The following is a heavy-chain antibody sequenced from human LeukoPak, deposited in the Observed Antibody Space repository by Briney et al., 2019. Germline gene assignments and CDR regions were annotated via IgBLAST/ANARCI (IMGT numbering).Heavy chain of an antibody. V-gene: IGHV4-59*01. J-gene: IGHJ3*02. D-gene: IGHD4/OR15-4a*01. CDR1: GGSISNYY. CDR3: ARDRRYGGNHDALDI. Sequence: SETLSLTCTVSGGSISNYYWSWIRQPPGKGPEWVGYMYYSGSTNYNPSLKSRVTISVDTSKNQFSLKLSSVTAENTAVYYCARDRRYGGNHDALDIWGQGTMVTVSS. CDR2: MYYSGST.